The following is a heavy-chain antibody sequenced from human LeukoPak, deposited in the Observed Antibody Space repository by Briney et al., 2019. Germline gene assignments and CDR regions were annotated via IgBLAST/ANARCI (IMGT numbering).Heavy chain of an antibody. D-gene: IGHD3-22*01. CDR1: GFIFSSHG. CDR2: ISGDAGRT. Sequence: GGSLRLSCAASGFIFSSHGMNWVRQAPGKGLEWVSGISGDAGRTYYADSVKGRFTISRDNSKNTLFLQMNSLRAEDTAIYYCAKRAPGDSSGKFPNDAFDIWGQGTMVTVSS. J-gene: IGHJ3*02. V-gene: IGHV3-23*01. CDR3: AKRAPGDSSGKFPNDAFDI.